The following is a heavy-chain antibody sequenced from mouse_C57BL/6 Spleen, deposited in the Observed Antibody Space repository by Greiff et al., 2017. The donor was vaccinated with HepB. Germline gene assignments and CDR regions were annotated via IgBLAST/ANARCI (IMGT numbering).Heavy chain of an antibody. CDR1: GYTFTSYW. CDR3: ARAITTVYYYAMDY. CDR2: IDPSDSYT. D-gene: IGHD2-4*01. Sequence: QVQLQQSGAELVMPGASVKLSCKASGYTFTSYWMHWVKQRPGQGLEWIGEIDPSDSYTNYNQKFKGKSTLTVDKSSSTAYMQLSSLTSEDSAVYYCARAITTVYYYAMDYWGQGTSVTVSS. V-gene: IGHV1-69*01. J-gene: IGHJ4*01.